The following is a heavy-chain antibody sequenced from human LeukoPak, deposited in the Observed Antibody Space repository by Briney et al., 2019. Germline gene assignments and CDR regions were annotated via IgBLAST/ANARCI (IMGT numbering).Heavy chain of an antibody. CDR2: IYSGGST. V-gene: IGHV3-53*01. CDR1: GFTVSSNH. Sequence: GGSLRLSCAASGFTVSSNHMSWVRRAPGKGLEWVSVIYSGGSTDYADSVKGRFTISRDNLKNTLYLQMNSLRAEDTAVYYCARGPAGYNWGQGTLVTFSS. CDR3: ARGPAGYN. D-gene: IGHD1-1*01. J-gene: IGHJ4*02.